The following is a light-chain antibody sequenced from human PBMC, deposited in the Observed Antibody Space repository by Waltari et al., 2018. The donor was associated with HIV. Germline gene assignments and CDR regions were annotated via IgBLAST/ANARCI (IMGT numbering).Light chain of an antibody. CDR2: SNN. Sequence: QSVLTQPPSASGTPGQRVTLPCSGSSPNIGSNTVNWYQQRPGTAPKLLIYSNNQRPSGVPDRFSGSKSGTSASLAISGLQSEDEADYYCAAWDDSLNGLVFGTGTKVTVL. CDR1: SPNIGSNT. CDR3: AAWDDSLNGLV. V-gene: IGLV1-44*01. J-gene: IGLJ1*01.